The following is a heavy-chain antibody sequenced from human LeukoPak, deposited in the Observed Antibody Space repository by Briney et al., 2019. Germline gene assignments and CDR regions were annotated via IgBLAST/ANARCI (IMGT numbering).Heavy chain of an antibody. CDR1: GFTFSSYS. Sequence: GGSLRLSWAASGFTFSSYSMNWVRQAPGKGLEWASYISSSSSTIYYADSVKGRFTISRDNAKNSLYLQMNSLRAEDTAVYYCARDHPASLTIDYWGHGTLVTVSS. J-gene: IGHJ4*01. CDR2: ISSSSSTI. V-gene: IGHV3-48*01. CDR3: ARDHPASLTIDY. D-gene: IGHD3-9*01.